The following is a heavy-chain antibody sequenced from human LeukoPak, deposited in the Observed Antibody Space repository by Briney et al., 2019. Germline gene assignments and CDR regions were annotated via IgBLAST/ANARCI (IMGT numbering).Heavy chain of an antibody. CDR3: ARVEGRSSCPDY. D-gene: IGHD6-13*01. V-gene: IGHV3-7*01. J-gene: IGHJ4*02. CDR1: GFTFSSYW. Sequence: GGSLRLSCAASGFTFSSYWMSWVRQAPGKGREGVANIKQDGSETYYVDSVKGRFTISRDNAKTSLFLQMNSLRAEARAVYSCARVEGRSSCPDYWGQGTLVTVSS. CDR2: IKQDGSET.